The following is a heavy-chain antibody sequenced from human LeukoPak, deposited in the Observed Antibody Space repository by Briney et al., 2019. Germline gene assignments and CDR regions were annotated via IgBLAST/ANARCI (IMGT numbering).Heavy chain of an antibody. CDR3: ARDYGDHGEYFDY. D-gene: IGHD4-17*01. Sequence: GGSLRLSCAASGFIFSRYNINWVRQAPGKGLEWVSYISASRGVIYYADSVKGRFTISRDNAKNSLYLQMNSLRDEDTAVYYYARDYGDHGEYFDYWGQGTLVTVSS. V-gene: IGHV3-48*02. CDR1: GFIFSRYN. CDR2: ISASRGVI. J-gene: IGHJ4*02.